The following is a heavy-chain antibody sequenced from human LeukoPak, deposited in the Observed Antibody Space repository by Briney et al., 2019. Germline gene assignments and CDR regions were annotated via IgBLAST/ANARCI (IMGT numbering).Heavy chain of an antibody. J-gene: IGHJ4*02. CDR3: AKEFRYGDYGVLDY. CDR2: IWYGGSNK. D-gene: IGHD4-17*01. Sequence: GGSLRLSCAASGFTFSSYGMHWVRQAPGKGLEWVAVIWYGGSNKYYADSVKGRFTISRDNSKNTLYLQMNSLRAEDTAVYYCAKEFRYGDYGVLDYWGQGTLVTVSS. V-gene: IGHV3-30*02. CDR1: GFTFSSYG.